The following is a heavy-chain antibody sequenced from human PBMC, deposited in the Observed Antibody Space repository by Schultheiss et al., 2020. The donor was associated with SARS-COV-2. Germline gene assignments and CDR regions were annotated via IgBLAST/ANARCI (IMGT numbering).Heavy chain of an antibody. CDR1: GGTFSSYA. V-gene: IGHV1-69*13. Sequence: SVKVSCKASGGTFSSYAISWVRQAPGQGLEWMGGIISIFGTTNYAQKFKGRVTITADESTSTAYMELNSLRSDDTAVYYFAIPGNPPPACYYYYGMDVWGHGTTVTVSS. CDR3: AIPGNPPPACYYYYGMDV. CDR2: IISIFGTT. D-gene: IGHD2-2*01. J-gene: IGHJ6*02.